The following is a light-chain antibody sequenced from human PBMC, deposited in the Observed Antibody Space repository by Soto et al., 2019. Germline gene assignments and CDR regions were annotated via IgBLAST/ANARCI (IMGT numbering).Light chain of an antibody. CDR1: QSISLF. J-gene: IGKJ3*01. Sequence: DIQLTQSPSSLSASVGDRVTITCRASQSISLFLNWYQHKPGKAPHLLIYSTSTFQSGVPSRFTGSGSCTDVILPIIRIQHEDFSAYYCRQSYTTPQLTFGPGTKVDIK. CDR2: STS. CDR3: RQSYTTPQLT. V-gene: IGKV1-39*01.